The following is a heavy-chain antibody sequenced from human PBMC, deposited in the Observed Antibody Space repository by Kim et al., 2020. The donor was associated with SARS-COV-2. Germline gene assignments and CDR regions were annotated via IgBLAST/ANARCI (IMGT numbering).Heavy chain of an antibody. D-gene: IGHD6-13*01. Sequence: GGSLRLSCAASGFTFSSYAMHWVRQAPGKGLEWVAVISYDGSNKYYADSVKGRFTISRDNSKNTLYLQMNSLRAEDTAVYYCARGLLAAAAPNWFDPWGQGTLVTVSS. CDR3: ARGLLAAAAPNWFDP. CDR2: ISYDGSNK. V-gene: IGHV3-30*04. J-gene: IGHJ5*02. CDR1: GFTFSSYA.